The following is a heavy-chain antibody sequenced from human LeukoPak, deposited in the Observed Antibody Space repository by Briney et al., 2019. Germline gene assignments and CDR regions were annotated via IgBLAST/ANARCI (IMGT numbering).Heavy chain of an antibody. D-gene: IGHD3-22*01. CDR2: FGTRSTSI. J-gene: IGHJ4*02. Sequence: GGSLRLSCTASGFTFSGYSMNWIRQAPGKGLEWVSSFGTRSTSIYHAGSVKGRFAISRDNAKNSLYLQMNSLRAEDTALYYCAREVSEGFDYWGQGTLVTVSS. CDR1: GFTFSGYS. V-gene: IGHV3-21*01. CDR3: AREVSEGFDY.